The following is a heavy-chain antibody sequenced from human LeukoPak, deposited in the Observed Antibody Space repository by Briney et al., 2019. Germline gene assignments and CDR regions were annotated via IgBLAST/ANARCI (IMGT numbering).Heavy chain of an antibody. Sequence: GGSLRLSCAASGFTFSSNGMHWVRQAPGKGLECVAFTQNDGNNKKYADSVKGRFTISRDNSKNTLYLQMDSLRAEDTAVYYCARDWGTSSLYLVNWGQGTLVTVSS. V-gene: IGHV3-30*02. CDR3: ARDWGTSSLYLVN. D-gene: IGHD6-6*01. CDR1: GFTFSSNG. CDR2: TQNDGNNK. J-gene: IGHJ4*02.